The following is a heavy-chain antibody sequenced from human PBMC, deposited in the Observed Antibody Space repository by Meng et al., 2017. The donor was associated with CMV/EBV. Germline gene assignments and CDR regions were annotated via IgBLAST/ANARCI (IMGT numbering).Heavy chain of an antibody. CDR2: IYYSGST. CDR1: GGSISSSSYY. V-gene: IGHV4-39*07. Sequence: SETLSLTCTVSGGSISSSSYYWGWIRQPPGKGLEWIGSIYYSGSTYYNPSLKSRVTISVDTSKNQFSLKLSSVTAADTAVYYCARDRSGYDFWSGYYGYFYYWGQGTLVTVSS. J-gene: IGHJ4*02. D-gene: IGHD3-3*01. CDR3: ARDRSGYDFWSGYYGYFYY.